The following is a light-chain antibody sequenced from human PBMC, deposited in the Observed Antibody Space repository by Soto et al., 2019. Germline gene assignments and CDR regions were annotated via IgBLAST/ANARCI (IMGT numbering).Light chain of an antibody. CDR1: GSTIETNL. Sequence: QSVLTQPPSVSGTPGQRVTIPCSGSGSTIETNLVHWYQHLPGASPRLLIYNNDQRPSGVPDRFSASKSGTSASLAISGLRSEDEADYYCTATDDRLTGPVFGGGTKLTVL. CDR3: TATDDRLTGPV. J-gene: IGLJ2*01. V-gene: IGLV1-47*02. CDR2: NND.